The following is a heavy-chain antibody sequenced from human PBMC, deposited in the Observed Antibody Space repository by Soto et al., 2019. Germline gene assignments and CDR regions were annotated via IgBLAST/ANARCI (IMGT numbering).Heavy chain of an antibody. D-gene: IGHD2-8*02. CDR3: ARDWTGNTCPCLDV. CDR2: SGGGGGTT. CDR1: GFTFSNYA. Sequence: EVQWWESGGGLVQPGGSLRLSCAASGFTFSNYALTWVRQSPGKGLEWVSTSGGGGGTTYYADSVKGRFTISRDNSKNTLSLQMSSLRVEDTAIYYCARDWTGNTCPCLDVWGQGTTVSVSS. J-gene: IGHJ6*02. V-gene: IGHV3-23*01.